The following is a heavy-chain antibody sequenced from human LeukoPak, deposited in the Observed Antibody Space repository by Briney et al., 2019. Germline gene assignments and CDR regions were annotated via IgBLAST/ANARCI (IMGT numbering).Heavy chain of an antibody. CDR3: ARGRYVDFWSGYYTSLYYFDY. Sequence: SETLSLTCTVSGGSISSYYWSWIRQPPGKGLEWIGYIYYSGSTNYNPSLKSRVTISVDTSKNQFSLKLSSVTAADTAVYYCARGRYVDFWSGYYTSLYYFDYWGQGTLVTVSS. D-gene: IGHD3-3*01. CDR2: IYYSGST. V-gene: IGHV4-59*08. J-gene: IGHJ4*02. CDR1: GGSISSYY.